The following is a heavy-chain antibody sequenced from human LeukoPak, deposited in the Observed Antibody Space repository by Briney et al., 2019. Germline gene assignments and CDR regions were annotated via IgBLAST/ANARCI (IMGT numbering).Heavy chain of an antibody. CDR3: ARKYCSSTSCLFDY. D-gene: IGHD2-2*01. CDR1: GFTFSSYE. V-gene: IGHV3-48*03. CDR2: ISTSGSPI. J-gene: IGHJ4*02. Sequence: GGSLRLSCAASGFTFSSYEMSWVRQAPGKGLEWVSYISTSGSPIYYADSVKGRFTISRDNAKNSLYLQMNSLRAEDTAVYYCARKYCSSTSCLFDYWGQGTLVTVSS.